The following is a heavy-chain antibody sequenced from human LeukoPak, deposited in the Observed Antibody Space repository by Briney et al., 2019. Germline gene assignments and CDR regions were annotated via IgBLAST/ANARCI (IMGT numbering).Heavy chain of an antibody. V-gene: IGHV4-39*01. CDR2: IYYSGSN. CDR3: ARHSRPYYSYMDV. D-gene: IGHD6-6*01. J-gene: IGHJ6*03. Sequence: SETLSLTCTVSGGSISSSSYYWGWLRQPPGRGLEWVGSIYYSGSNYDNPALKRRVNISVNTYKKQFSLKLSSVTAAHTAVYYCARHSRPYYSYMDVWGKGTTVTVSS. CDR1: GGSISSSSYY.